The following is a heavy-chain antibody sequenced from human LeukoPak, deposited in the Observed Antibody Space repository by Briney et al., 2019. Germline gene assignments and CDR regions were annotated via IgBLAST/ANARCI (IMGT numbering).Heavy chain of an antibody. D-gene: IGHD1-26*01. CDR3: ASSGSYRFDY. J-gene: IGHJ4*02. V-gene: IGHV3-48*02. CDR1: GFTFSSYA. CDR2: IIASGTAM. Sequence: GGSLRLSCAASGFTFSSYAMSWVRQAPGKGLEWASHIIASGTAMFYADSVKGRFTISRDNAKNSLYLQMNSLRDEDTAVYYCASSGSYRFDYWGQGTLVTVSS.